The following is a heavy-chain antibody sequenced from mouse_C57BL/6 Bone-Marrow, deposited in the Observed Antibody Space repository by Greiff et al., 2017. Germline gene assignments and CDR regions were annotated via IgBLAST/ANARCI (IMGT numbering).Heavy chain of an antibody. D-gene: IGHD3-3*01. J-gene: IGHJ4*01. CDR2: IHPNSGST. CDR3: ARTWDRAMDY. V-gene: IGHV1-64*01. Sequence: VQLQQSGAELVKPGASVKLSCKASGYTFTSYWMNWVKQRPGQGLEWIGMIHPNSGSTNYNEKFKGKATLTVDKSSSTAYMQLSSLTSEDSAVYDCARTWDRAMDYWGQGTSVTVSS. CDR1: GYTFTSYW.